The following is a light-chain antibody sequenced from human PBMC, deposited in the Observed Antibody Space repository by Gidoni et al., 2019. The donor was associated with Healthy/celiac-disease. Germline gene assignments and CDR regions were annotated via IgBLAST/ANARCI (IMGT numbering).Light chain of an antibody. Sequence: DIQMTQSPSSLSASVGARVTITCRARQSILSYLNWYQQKPGKAPKLLIYAASSLQSGVQSRFSGSGSGTDFTLTISSLQPEDFATYYCQQSYSTPPTFGGGTKVEIK. CDR3: QQSYSTPPT. J-gene: IGKJ4*01. CDR1: QSILSY. V-gene: IGKV1-39*01. CDR2: AAS.